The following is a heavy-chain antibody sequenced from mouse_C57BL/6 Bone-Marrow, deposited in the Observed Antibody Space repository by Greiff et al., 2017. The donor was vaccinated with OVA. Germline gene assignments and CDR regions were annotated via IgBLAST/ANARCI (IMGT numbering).Heavy chain of an antibody. J-gene: IGHJ3*01. CDR3: APLSYDYDGAWFAY. V-gene: IGHV14-2*01. D-gene: IGHD2-4*01. CDR1: GFNIKDYY. Sequence: EVQLQQSGAELVKPGASVKLSCTASGFNIKDYYMHWVKQRTEQGLEWIGRIDPEDGETKYAPKFPGKATITADTSSNTAYLQLSSLTSEDTAVYYCAPLSYDYDGAWFAYWGQGTLVTVSA. CDR2: IDPEDGET.